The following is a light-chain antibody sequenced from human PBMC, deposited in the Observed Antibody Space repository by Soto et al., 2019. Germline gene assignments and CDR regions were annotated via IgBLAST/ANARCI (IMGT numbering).Light chain of an antibody. V-gene: IGLV2-23*01. CDR1: SSDVGTYTL. J-gene: IGLJ2*01. CDR3: SSYVGSGTYVV. CDR2: EGN. Sequence: QSALTQPASVSGSPGQSITISCTGTSSDVGTYTLVSWYQQHPGNTPKLIIYEGNKRPSGVSHRFSGSKSGNTAPLTISGLQAEEVGDYYCSSYVGSGTYVVFGGGGQRTVL.